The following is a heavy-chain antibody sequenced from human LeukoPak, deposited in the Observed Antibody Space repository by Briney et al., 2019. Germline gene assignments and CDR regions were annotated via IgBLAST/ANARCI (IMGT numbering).Heavy chain of an antibody. CDR1: GGTFSRYA. V-gene: IGHV1-69*05. J-gene: IGHJ6*03. D-gene: IGHD2-8*01. Sequence: ASVKVFCEASGGTFSRYAISWVRQAPGQGLEWMGGIIPIFGTAKYAQKFQGRVTITTDESTSTAYMELSSLSSEDTAVYFCARLGPPGYCSNGVCSNPQYYYYYMDVWGKGTTVTVSS. CDR3: ARLGPPGYCSNGVCSNPQYYYYYMDV. CDR2: IIPIFGTA.